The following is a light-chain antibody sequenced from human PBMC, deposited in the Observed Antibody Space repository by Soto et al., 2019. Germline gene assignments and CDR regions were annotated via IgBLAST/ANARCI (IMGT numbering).Light chain of an antibody. V-gene: IGKV2-28*01. CDR3: MQALQTPLT. Sequence: DIVLTQSPLSLPVTPGEPASISCRSSQSLLYSNGYNYLNWYLQKPGQSLQLLIYLGSLRASGVPDRFSGGGSGTDFTLKISRVEAEDVGVYYCMQALQTPLTFGGGTKVEIK. CDR1: QSLLYSNGYNY. CDR2: LGS. J-gene: IGKJ4*01.